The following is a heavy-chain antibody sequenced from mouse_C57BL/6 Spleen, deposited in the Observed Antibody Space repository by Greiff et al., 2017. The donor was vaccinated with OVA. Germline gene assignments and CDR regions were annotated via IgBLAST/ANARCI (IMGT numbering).Heavy chain of an antibody. J-gene: IGHJ3*01. CDR1: GYAFTNYL. CDR3: AKRGDYDPFAY. Sequence: QVQLKQSGAELVRPGTSVKVSCKASGYAFTNYLIEWVKQRPGQGLEWIGVINPGSGGTNYNEKFKGKATLTADKSSSTAYMQLSSLTSEDSAVYFCAKRGDYDPFAYWGQGTLVTVSA. D-gene: IGHD2-4*01. V-gene: IGHV1-54*01. CDR2: INPGSGGT.